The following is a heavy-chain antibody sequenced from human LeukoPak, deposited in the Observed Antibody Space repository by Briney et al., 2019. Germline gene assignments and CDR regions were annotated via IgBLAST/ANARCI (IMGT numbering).Heavy chain of an antibody. CDR3: ARVTAVAGFTNFDY. CDR2: IYYSGST. CDR1: GGSISTYY. J-gene: IGHJ4*02. Sequence: PSQTLSLTCTVSGGSISTYYWSWIRQPPGKGLEWIGYIYYSGSTNYNPSLKSRVRISADTSKNQFSLKLSSVTAADTAVYYCARVTAVAGFTNFDYWGQGTLVTVSS. V-gene: IGHV4-59*01. D-gene: IGHD6-19*01.